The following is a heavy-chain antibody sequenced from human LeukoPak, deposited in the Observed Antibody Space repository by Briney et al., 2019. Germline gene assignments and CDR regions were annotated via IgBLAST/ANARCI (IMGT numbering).Heavy chain of an antibody. Sequence: SETLSLTCSVSGYSISSGYYWGWIRQPPGKGLEWIGSIYHSGSTYYNPSLKSRVTISVDTSKNQFSLKLSSVTAADTAVYYCARGSGAIGYWGQGTLVTVSS. V-gene: IGHV4-38-2*02. CDR1: GYSISSGYY. J-gene: IGHJ4*02. CDR3: ARGSGAIGY. D-gene: IGHD3-10*01. CDR2: IYHSGST.